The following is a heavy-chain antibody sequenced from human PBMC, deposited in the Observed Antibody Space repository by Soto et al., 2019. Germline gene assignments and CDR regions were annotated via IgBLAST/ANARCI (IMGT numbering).Heavy chain of an antibody. CDR2: INGNGGRT. Sequence: EVQLVESGGGLVQPGGSLRVSCAASGFIFSSYTLHWVRQAPGKGLEYVSAINGNGGRTYYAHSVKGRYIISRDNSKNTLYLQMGSLRAEDMAVYYCARAGYCSGGRCYEDYWGQGTLVTVSS. CDR3: ARAGYCSGGRCYEDY. D-gene: IGHD2-15*01. J-gene: IGHJ4*02. CDR1: GFIFSSYT. V-gene: IGHV3-64*01.